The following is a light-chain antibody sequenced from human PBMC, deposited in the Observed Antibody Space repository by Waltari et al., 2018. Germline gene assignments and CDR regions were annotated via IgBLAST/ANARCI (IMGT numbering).Light chain of an antibody. Sequence: DIQMTQSPSSLSASVGDRVTITCRASQGIANFLAWFQQRPGKVPQLLIHYASTLKSGVPSRFSGSGSGTDFTLTISNLQPEDVATYYCQKFDSVPWTFGQGTKVEIK. CDR3: QKFDSVPWT. V-gene: IGKV1-27*01. J-gene: IGKJ1*01. CDR2: YAS. CDR1: QGIANF.